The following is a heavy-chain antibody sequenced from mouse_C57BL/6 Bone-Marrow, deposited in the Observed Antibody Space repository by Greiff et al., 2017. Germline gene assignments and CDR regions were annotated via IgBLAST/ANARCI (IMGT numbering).Heavy chain of an antibody. V-gene: IGHV14-4*01. Sequence: EVQLQQSGAELVRPGASVKLSCTASGFNIKDDYMHWVKQRPEQGLEWIGWIDPENGDTEYASKFQGKATITADTSSNTAYLQLSSLTSEDTAVYYCTTGYSNSYAMDYWGRGTSVTVSS. CDR2: IDPENGDT. D-gene: IGHD2-5*01. CDR1: GFNIKDDY. J-gene: IGHJ4*01. CDR3: TTGYSNSYAMDY.